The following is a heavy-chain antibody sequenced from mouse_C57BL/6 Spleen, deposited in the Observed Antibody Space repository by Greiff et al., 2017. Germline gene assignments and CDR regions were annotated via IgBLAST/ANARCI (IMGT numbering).Heavy chain of an antibody. V-gene: IGHV6-3*01. CDR2: IRLKSDNYAT. Sequence: EVNVVESGGGLVQPGGSLKLSCVASGFTFSNYWMNWVRQSPEKGLEWVAQIRLKSDNYATHYAESVKGRFTIARDDSKRSVYLQMNNLRAEDTGIYYCTGLSNSGFAYWGQGTLVTVSA. CDR3: TGLSNSGFAY. D-gene: IGHD2-5*01. CDR1: GFTFSNYW. J-gene: IGHJ3*01.